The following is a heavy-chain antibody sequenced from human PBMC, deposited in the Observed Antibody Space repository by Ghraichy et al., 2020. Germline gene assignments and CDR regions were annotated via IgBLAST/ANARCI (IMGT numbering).Heavy chain of an antibody. CDR2: IYYSGST. J-gene: IGHJ6*02. Sequence: SETLSLTCTVSGGSVSSGIYYWIWIRQPPGKGLEWIGYIYYSGSTHYNPSLKSRVTISVDTSKNQFSLKQTSVTAADTAVYYCARQRVVPAGYYYYYAMDVWGQGTTVTVSS. V-gene: IGHV4-61*01. CDR1: GGSVSSGIYY. D-gene: IGHD2-2*01. CDR3: ARQRVVPAGYYYYYAMDV.